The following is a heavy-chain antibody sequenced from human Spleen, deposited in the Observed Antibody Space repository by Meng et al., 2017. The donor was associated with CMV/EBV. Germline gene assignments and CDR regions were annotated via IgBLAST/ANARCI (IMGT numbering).Heavy chain of an antibody. CDR3: AKGGFYDFWSGYDC. CDR1: GFTFSTYA. Sequence: GGSLTPSGAASGFTFSTYAMTWVRQAPGKGQDWVSANSGSGDCRYHADSAKGRFTISRDNYKTTVYLQRSRLRAEDTAISYCAKGGFYDFWSGYDCWGQGTPVTVSS. D-gene: IGHD3-3*01. V-gene: IGHV3-23*01. CDR2: NSGSGDCR. J-gene: IGHJ4*02.